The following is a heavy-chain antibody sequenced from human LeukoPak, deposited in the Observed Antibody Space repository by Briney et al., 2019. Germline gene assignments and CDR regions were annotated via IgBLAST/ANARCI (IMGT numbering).Heavy chain of an antibody. CDR1: GGSISSGSYY. V-gene: IGHV4-61*02. CDR3: ARGRVPHY. CDR2: IYTSGST. J-gene: IGHJ4*02. D-gene: IGHD3-10*01. Sequence: SETLSLTCTVSGGSISSGSYYWSWIRQPAGKGLEWIGRIYTSGSTNYNPSLKSRVTISVDTSKNQFSLKLSSVTAADTAVYYCARGRVPHYWGQGTLVTVSS.